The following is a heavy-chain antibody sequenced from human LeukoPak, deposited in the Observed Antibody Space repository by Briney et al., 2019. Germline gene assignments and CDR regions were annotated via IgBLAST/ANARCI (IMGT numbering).Heavy chain of an antibody. J-gene: IGHJ4*02. CDR1: GFTFSSYG. D-gene: IGHD4-17*01. Sequence: GGTLRLSCAASGFTFSSYGMSWVRQAPGKGLEWVSAISGSGGSTYYADSVKGRFTISRDNSKTTLYLQMNSLRAEDTAVYYCAKDLYGDQDFFFDYWGQGTLVTVSS. V-gene: IGHV3-23*01. CDR3: AKDLYGDQDFFFDY. CDR2: ISGSGGST.